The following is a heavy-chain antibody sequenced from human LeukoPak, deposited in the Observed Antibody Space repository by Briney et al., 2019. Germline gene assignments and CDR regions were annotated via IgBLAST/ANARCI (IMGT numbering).Heavy chain of an antibody. D-gene: IGHD6-19*01. J-gene: IGHJ4*02. CDR2: IYYSGST. Sequence: WIRQPPGKGLEWIGSIYYSGSTYYNPSLKSRVTISVDTSKNQFSLKLSSVTAADTAVYYCARQWAGYSSGWYYFDYWGQGTLVTVSS. CDR3: ARQWAGYSSGWYYFDY. V-gene: IGHV4-39*01.